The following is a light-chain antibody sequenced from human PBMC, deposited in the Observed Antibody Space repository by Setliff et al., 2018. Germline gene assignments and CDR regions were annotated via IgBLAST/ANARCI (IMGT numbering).Light chain of an antibody. Sequence: QSALTQPPSASGSPGQSVTISCTGTRSDVGGYNYVSWYQQHPGKAPKLVIYDVSKRPSGVPDRFSGAKSGNTASLTVSGLQAEDEADYFCSSYGGNNNVIFGGGTKGTVL. CDR2: DVS. CDR1: RSDVGGYNY. V-gene: IGLV2-8*01. CDR3: SSYGGNNNVI. J-gene: IGLJ2*01.